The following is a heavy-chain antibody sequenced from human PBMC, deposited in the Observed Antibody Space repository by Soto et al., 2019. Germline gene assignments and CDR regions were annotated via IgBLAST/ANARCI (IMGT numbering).Heavy chain of an antibody. CDR2: ISSDTHTI. V-gene: IGHV3-48*02. D-gene: IGHD6-19*01. CDR1: GFTFSTYG. J-gene: IGHJ4*02. Sequence: GGSLRLSCAASGFTFSTYGINWVRQAPGKGLEWVSYISSDTHTIRYADSVRGRFTISRDNAKNSLYLQMDSLRDEDTAVYYCASETGWIDSWGQGTLVNAS. CDR3: ASETGWIDS.